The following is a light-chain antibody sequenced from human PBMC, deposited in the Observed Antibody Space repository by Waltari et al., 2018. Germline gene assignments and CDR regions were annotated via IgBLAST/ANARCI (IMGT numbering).Light chain of an antibody. V-gene: IGLV1-44*01. CDR1: SSNIGSNG. CDR2: NSK. Sequence: QSVLNQPPSASGTPGQRVSISCSGGSSNIGSNGVNWYQQSPGSAPKLLIYNSKKRPSGVPDRFPASKSGTSAALAIGGLRSEDEADFYCGSWDTNLNGWVFGGGTKVTVL. CDR3: GSWDTNLNGWV. J-gene: IGLJ3*02.